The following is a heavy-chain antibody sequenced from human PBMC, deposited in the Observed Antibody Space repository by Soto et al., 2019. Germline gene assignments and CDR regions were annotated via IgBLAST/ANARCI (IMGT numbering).Heavy chain of an antibody. CDR3: ARDYTIFGVVINYYYGMDV. V-gene: IGHV3-33*01. CDR2: IWYDGSNK. Sequence: GGSLRLSCAASGFTFSSYGMHWVRQAPGKGLEWVAVIWYDGSNKYYADSVKGRFTISRDNSKNTLYLQMNSLRAEDTAVYYCARDYTIFGVVINYYYGMDVWGQGTTVTVSS. D-gene: IGHD3-3*01. CDR1: GFTFSSYG. J-gene: IGHJ6*02.